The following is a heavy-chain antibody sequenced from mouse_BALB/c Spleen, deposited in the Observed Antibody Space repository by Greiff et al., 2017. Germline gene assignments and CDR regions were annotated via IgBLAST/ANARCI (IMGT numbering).Heavy chain of an antibody. V-gene: IGHV1-9*01. CDR3: ARPYYGNYEAWFAY. D-gene: IGHD2-1*01. Sequence: VQLQQSGAELMKPGASVKISCKATGYTFSSYWIEWVKQRPGHGLEWIGEILPGSGSTNYNEKFKGKATFTADTSSNTAYMQLSSLTSEDSAVYYCARPYYGNYEAWFAYWGQGTLVTVSA. CDR1: GYTFSSYW. CDR2: ILPGSGST. J-gene: IGHJ3*01.